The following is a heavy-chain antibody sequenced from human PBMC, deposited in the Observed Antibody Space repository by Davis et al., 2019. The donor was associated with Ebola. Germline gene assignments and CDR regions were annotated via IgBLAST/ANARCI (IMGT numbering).Heavy chain of an antibody. CDR1: GFTFDDYA. Sequence: SLKISCAASGFTFDDYAMHWVRQAPGKGLEWVSGISWNSGSIGYADSVKGRFTISRDNAKNSLYLQMNSLRAEDTALYYCAKDIAVDYDSSGYYSSGGAFDIWGQGTMVTVSS. J-gene: IGHJ3*02. D-gene: IGHD3-22*01. CDR2: ISWNSGSI. V-gene: IGHV3-9*01. CDR3: AKDIAVDYDSSGYYSSGGAFDI.